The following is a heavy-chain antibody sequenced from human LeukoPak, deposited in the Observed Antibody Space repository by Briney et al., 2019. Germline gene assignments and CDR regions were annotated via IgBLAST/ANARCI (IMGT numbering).Heavy chain of an antibody. CDR2: ISYDGSNK. CDR3: ARILGYSSSWPRIDY. CDR1: GFTFSSYA. D-gene: IGHD6-13*01. V-gene: IGHV3-30-3*01. Sequence: GGSLRLSCAASGFTFSSYAMHWVRQAPGKGLEWVAVISYDGSNKYYAGSVKGRFTISRDNSKNTLYLQMNSLRAEDTAVYYCARILGYSSSWPRIDYWGQGTLVTVSS. J-gene: IGHJ4*02.